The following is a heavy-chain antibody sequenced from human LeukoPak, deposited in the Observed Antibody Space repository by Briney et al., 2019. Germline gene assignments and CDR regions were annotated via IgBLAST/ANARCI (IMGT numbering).Heavy chain of an antibody. CDR3: AKDRSSGWRNLLDY. V-gene: IGHV3-30*02. D-gene: IGHD6-19*01. J-gene: IGHJ4*02. Sequence: QAGGSLRLSCAASGFTFSSYGMHWVRQAPGKGLEWVAFIRYDGSNKNYADSVKGRFTISRDNSKNTLYLQMNSLRAEDTAVYYCAKDRSSGWRNLLDYWGQGTLVTVSS. CDR1: GFTFSSYG. CDR2: IRYDGSNK.